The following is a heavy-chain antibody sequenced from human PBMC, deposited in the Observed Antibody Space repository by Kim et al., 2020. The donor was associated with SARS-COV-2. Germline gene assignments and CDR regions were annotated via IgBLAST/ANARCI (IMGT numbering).Heavy chain of an antibody. Sequence: ASVKVSCKTSGYPFSGFYIHWVRQAPGRGLEWMGWISPNNGATKYAEASQGRVTMTRDTSINTAYMELSRLKSDDTAFYFCARGSDYHGLDVWGQGTTVTVSS. CDR2: ISPNNGAT. CDR1: GYPFSGFY. J-gene: IGHJ6*02. V-gene: IGHV1-2*02. CDR3: ARGSDYHGLDV.